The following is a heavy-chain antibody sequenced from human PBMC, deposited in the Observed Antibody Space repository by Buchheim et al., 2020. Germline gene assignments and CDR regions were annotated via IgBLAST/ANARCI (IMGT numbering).Heavy chain of an antibody. V-gene: IGHV3-64*02. D-gene: IGHD3-22*01. CDR2: ISSNGGST. Sequence: EVQLVESGEGLVQPGGSLRLSCAASGFTFSSYAMHWVRQAPGKGLEYVSAISSNGGSTYYADSVKGRFTISRDNSKNTLYLQMGSLRAEDMAVYYCARAFRAMIVDSPDLWGRGTL. CDR3: ARAFRAMIVDSPDL. CDR1: GFTFSSYA. J-gene: IGHJ2*01.